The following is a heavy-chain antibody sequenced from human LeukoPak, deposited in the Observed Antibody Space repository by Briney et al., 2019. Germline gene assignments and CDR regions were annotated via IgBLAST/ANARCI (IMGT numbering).Heavy chain of an antibody. D-gene: IGHD3-22*01. J-gene: IGHJ4*02. CDR1: GYTFTGYA. CDR2: LSAYNGVT. CDR3: ARVDLYYDSSGYSQAANDY. Sequence: ASVKVSCKASGYTFTGYAISWVRQAPGQGLEWMGWLSAYNGVTHYAQNFQGRVTMTTDTPTTTAYMELRSLRSDDTAVYYCARVDLYYDSSGYSQAANDYWGQRTLVTVSS. V-gene: IGHV1-18*01.